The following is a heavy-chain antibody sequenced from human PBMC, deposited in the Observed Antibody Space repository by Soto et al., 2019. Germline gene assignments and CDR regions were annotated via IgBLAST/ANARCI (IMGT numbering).Heavy chain of an antibody. D-gene: IGHD6-13*01. CDR1: GFTFDDYA. Sequence: GESLKISCAASGFTFDDYAMHWVRQAPGKGLEWVSLISGDGGSTYYADSVKGRFTISRDNSKNSLYLQMNSLRTEDTALYYCAKDIGYSSSWYGMDVWGQGTTVTVSS. CDR2: ISGDGGST. CDR3: AKDIGYSSSWYGMDV. V-gene: IGHV3-43*02. J-gene: IGHJ6*02.